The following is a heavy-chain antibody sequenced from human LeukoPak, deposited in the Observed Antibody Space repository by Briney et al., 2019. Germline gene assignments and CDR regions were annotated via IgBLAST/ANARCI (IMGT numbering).Heavy chain of an antibody. CDR1: GGSISSSSYY. Sequence: PSETLSLTCTVSGGSISSSSYYWGWPRQPPGKGLEWLGSIYYSGSTYYNPSLKSRVTISVDTSKNQFSLKRSSVTAADTAVYYCARQRDFWSQYYFDYWGQGTLVTVSS. V-gene: IGHV4-39*01. CDR2: IYYSGST. D-gene: IGHD3-3*01. J-gene: IGHJ4*02. CDR3: ARQRDFWSQYYFDY.